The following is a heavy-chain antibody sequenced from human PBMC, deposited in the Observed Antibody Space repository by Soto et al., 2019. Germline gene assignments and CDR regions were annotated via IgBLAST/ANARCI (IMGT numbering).Heavy chain of an antibody. V-gene: IGHV2-70*01. Sequence: SGPTLVNPTQTLTLTCTFSGFSLSTSGMCVSWIRQPPGKALEWLAPIDWDDDKYYSTSLKTRLTISKDTSKNQVVLTMTNMDPVDTATYYCARXGRGIAARPTHYYGMDVWGQGTTVTVSS. CDR1: GFSLSTSGMC. J-gene: IGHJ6*02. CDR3: ARXGRGIAARPTHYYGMDV. D-gene: IGHD6-6*01. CDR2: IDWDDDK.